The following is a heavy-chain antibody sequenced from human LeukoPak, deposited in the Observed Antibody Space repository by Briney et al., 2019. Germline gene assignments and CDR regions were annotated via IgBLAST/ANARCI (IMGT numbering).Heavy chain of an antibody. CDR1: DDSIISSSYY. Sequence: SETLSLTCSVSDDSIISSSYYWGWIRQPPGKGLEWIGIIFFRGNTNYSPSLKSRVTMSVDTSKKQFSLNLKSVTAADTAVYYCARHRDVDYWGQGTLATVSA. V-gene: IGHV4-39*01. CDR3: ARHRDVDY. CDR2: IFFRGNT. J-gene: IGHJ4*02.